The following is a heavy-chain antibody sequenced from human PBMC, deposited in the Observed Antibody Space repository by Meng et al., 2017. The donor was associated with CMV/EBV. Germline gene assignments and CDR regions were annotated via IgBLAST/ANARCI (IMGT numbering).Heavy chain of an antibody. CDR2: IKSKTDGGTT. J-gene: IGHJ4*02. CDR3: TTGGTSCSPFDY. CDR1: GFTFSNAW. Sequence: GGSLRLSCAASGFTFSNAWMSWVRQAPGKGLEWVGRIKSKTDGGTTDYAAPVKGRFTVSRDDSKNTLYLQMNSLKTEDTAVYYCTTGGTSCSPFDYWGQGTLVTVSS. V-gene: IGHV3-15*01. D-gene: IGHD2-2*01.